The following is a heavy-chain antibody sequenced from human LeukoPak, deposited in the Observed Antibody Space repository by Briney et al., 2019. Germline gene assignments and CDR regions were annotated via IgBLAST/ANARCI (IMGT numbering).Heavy chain of an antibody. D-gene: IGHD3-16*02. J-gene: IGHJ4*02. CDR3: AREDYDYVWGSYRR. Sequence: GGSLRLSCAASGFTFDDYGMSWVRQAPGKGLEWVSGINWNGGSTGYADSVKGRFTISRDNAKNSLYLQMNSLRAEDTAVYYCAREDYDYVWGSYRRWGQGTLVTVSS. CDR1: GFTFDDYG. V-gene: IGHV3-20*04. CDR2: INWNGGST.